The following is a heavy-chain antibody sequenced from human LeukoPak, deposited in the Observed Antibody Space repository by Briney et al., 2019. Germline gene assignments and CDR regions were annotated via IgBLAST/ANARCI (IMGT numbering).Heavy chain of an antibody. CDR1: GFIFSNYA. Sequence: GGSLRLSCAASGFIFSNYAMHWVRQAPGKGLEWVALISSDGSKTYHADSVKGRFTISRDNSKNTLYLQMNSLRAEDTAVYYCARAHGEQQPYFDYWGQGTLVTVSS. CDR3: ARAHGEQQPYFDY. CDR2: ISSDGSKT. V-gene: IGHV3-30*01. D-gene: IGHD6-13*01. J-gene: IGHJ4*02.